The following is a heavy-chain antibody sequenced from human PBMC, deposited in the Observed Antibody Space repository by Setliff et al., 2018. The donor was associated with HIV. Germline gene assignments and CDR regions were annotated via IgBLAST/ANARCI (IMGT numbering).Heavy chain of an antibody. D-gene: IGHD6-6*01. Sequence: PGGSLRLSCAASGFTFSSYWMHWVRQAPGKGLVWVSRINSDGSSTSYADSVEGRFTISRDNARNSLDLQMNSLRSDDTAVYYCARDEPKNTEAAPGYWGQGTLVTVSS. J-gene: IGHJ4*02. CDR3: ARDEPKNTEAAPGY. V-gene: IGHV3-74*01. CDR1: GFTFSSYW. CDR2: INSDGSST.